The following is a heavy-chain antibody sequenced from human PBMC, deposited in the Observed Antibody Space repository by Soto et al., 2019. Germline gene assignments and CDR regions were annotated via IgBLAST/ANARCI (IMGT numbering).Heavy chain of an antibody. Sequence: VQLRESGPGLVKPSETLSLSCTVSGGSISGSYWSWVRQPAGKGLEWIGRIYSSGSSNYNPSLNSRLTMSLDTSKNQFSLKLRSVTAADTAIYYCARDPGTSMIENYYNGMDVWGRGTTVIVSS. CDR1: GGSISGSY. V-gene: IGHV4-4*07. D-gene: IGHD3-16*01. CDR3: ARDPGTSMIENYYNGMDV. J-gene: IGHJ6*02. CDR2: IYSSGSS.